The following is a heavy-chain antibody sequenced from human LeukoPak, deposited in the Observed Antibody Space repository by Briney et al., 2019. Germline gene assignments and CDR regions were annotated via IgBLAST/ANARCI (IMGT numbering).Heavy chain of an antibody. CDR1: RYTFISYV. V-gene: IGHV1-18*01. CDR2: ISAYNGST. J-gene: IGHJ6*02. Sequence: ASVRVSCEASRYTFISYVISWVRQAPGQGLEWVAWISAYNGSTNYAQNLQGRVTMTTDTSTSTAYMDLRSLRSDDAAVYYCARDIAYTAMVYYYHGTDVWGLGTTVTVSS. CDR3: ARDIAYTAMVYYYHGTDV. D-gene: IGHD5-18*01.